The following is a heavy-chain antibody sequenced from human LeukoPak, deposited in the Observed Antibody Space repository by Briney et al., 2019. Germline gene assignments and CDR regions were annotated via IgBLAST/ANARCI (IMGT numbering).Heavy chain of an antibody. CDR3: ARTHYDFWSGYYSDY. CDR1: GFTFSSYS. D-gene: IGHD3-3*01. V-gene: IGHV3-48*01. Sequence: PGGSLRLSCAVSGFTFSSYSMNWVRQAPGKGLEWVSYISSSSSTIYYADSVKGRFTISRDNAKNSLYLQMNSLRAEDTAVYYCARTHYDFWSGYYSDYWGQGTLVTVSS. CDR2: ISSSSSTI. J-gene: IGHJ4*02.